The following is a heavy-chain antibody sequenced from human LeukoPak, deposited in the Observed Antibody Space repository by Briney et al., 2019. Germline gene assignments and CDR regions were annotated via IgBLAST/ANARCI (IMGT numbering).Heavy chain of an antibody. CDR2: IYTSGST. V-gene: IGHV4-61*02. CDR1: GGSISSGSYY. D-gene: IGHD3-10*01. J-gene: IGHJ5*02. Sequence: PSETLSLTCTVSGGSISSGSYYWSWIRQPAGKGLEWIGRIYTSGSTNYNPPPKSRVTISVDTSKNQFSLKLSSVTAADTAVYYCARARGFRFDWFDPWGQGTLVTVSS. CDR3: ARARGFRFDWFDP.